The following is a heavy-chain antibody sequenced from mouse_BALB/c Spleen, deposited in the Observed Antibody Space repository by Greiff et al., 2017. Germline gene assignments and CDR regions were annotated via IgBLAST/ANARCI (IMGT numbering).Heavy chain of an antibody. CDR3: ARGGNYGYFDY. CDR2: INPSSGYT. CDR1: GYTFTSYT. D-gene: IGHD2-1*01. V-gene: IGHV1-4*02. Sequence: QVQLKQSAAELARPGASVKMSCKASGYTFTSYTMHWVKQRPGQGLEWIGYINPSSGYTEYNQKFKDKTTLTADKSSSTAYMQLSSLTSEDSAVYYCARGGNYGYFDYWGQGTTLTVSS. J-gene: IGHJ2*01.